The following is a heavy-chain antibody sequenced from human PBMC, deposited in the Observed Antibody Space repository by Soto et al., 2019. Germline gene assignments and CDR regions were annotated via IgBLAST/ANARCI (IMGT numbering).Heavy chain of an antibody. D-gene: IGHD3-3*01. CDR3: ATRITVFGLLIPPFDP. V-gene: IGHV4-34*01. J-gene: IGHJ5*02. Sequence: SETLSLTCAVYGGSVSGYYWNWIRQPPGKGLEWIGEINHTGGTHYNPSPKSRVTMSVYTSKNQFSLRLSSVTAADTAIYYCATRITVFGLLIPPFDPWGQGTQVTVSS. CDR1: GGSVSGYY. CDR2: INHTGGT.